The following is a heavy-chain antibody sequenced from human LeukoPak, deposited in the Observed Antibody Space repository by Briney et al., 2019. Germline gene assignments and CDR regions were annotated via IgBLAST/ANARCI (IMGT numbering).Heavy chain of an antibody. Sequence: GASLKVSCKASGYTFTGYYMHWVRQAPGQGLESMGWINPNSGGTNYAQKFQGRVTMTRDTSISTAYMELSRLRSDDTAVYYCARVDYLGDFDYWGQGTLVTVSS. J-gene: IGHJ4*02. V-gene: IGHV1-2*02. CDR2: INPNSGGT. CDR3: ARVDYLGDFDY. CDR1: GYTFTGYY. D-gene: IGHD4-11*01.